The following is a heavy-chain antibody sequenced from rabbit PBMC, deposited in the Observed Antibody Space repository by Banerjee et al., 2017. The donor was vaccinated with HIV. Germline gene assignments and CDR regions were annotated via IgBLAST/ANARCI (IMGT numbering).Heavy chain of an antibody. D-gene: IGHD4-1*01. J-gene: IGHJ4*01. CDR3: ARGIRWLGWAAEYYFNL. CDR1: GFSFSNKYV. Sequence: QEQLEESGGDLVKPEGSLTVTCTASGFSFSNKYVMCWVRQAPGKGLEWIACINTSSGNIVYATWAKGRFTISKTSWTTVTLQMTSLTAADTATYFCARGIRWLGWAAEYYFNLWGPGTLVTVS. V-gene: IGHV1S45*01. CDR2: INTSSGNI.